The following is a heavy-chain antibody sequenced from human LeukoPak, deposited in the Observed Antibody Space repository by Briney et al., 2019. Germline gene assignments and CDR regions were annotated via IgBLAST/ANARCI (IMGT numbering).Heavy chain of an antibody. J-gene: IGHJ4*02. CDR1: GFTFGSYW. V-gene: IGHV3-7*01. CDR2: IKQDGSEK. D-gene: IGHD3-9*01. CDR3: ARRRGKFDSTDY. Sequence: GGSLRLSCAASGFTFGSYWMSWVRQAPGKGLEWVANIKQDGSEKYYVDSVKGRFTISRDNAKNSLYLQMNSLRAEDTAVYYCARRRGKFDSTDYWGQGTLVTVSS.